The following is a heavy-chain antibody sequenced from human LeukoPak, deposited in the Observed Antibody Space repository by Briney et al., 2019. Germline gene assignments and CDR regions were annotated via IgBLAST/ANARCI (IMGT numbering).Heavy chain of an antibody. CDR1: GGSISNYY. CDR2: IYYSGST. J-gene: IGHJ5*02. V-gene: IGHV4-59*01. Sequence: SETLSLTCTLSGGSISNYYWSWIRQPAGKGLEWIGYIYYSGSTNYNPSLKSRVTISVDTSKNQFSLKLSSVTAADTAVYYCAGLRGYSYGVDPWGQGTLVTVSS. CDR3: AGLRGYSYGVDP. D-gene: IGHD5-18*01.